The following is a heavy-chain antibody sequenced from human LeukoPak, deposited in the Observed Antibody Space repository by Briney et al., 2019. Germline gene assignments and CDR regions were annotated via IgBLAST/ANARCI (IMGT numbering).Heavy chain of an antibody. CDR1: GVTFSSYS. CDR3: ARGGGSSGSYYSLSD. J-gene: IGHJ4*02. Sequence: PGGSLRLSCAASGVTFSSYSMNGVRQAPGKGREWVSPISSSSSYIYYADSVKGRFTISRDNAKNSLYLQMNSLRAEDTAVYYCARGGGSSGSYYSLSDWGQGTLVTVSS. CDR2: ISSSSSYI. V-gene: IGHV3-21*01. D-gene: IGHD1-26*01.